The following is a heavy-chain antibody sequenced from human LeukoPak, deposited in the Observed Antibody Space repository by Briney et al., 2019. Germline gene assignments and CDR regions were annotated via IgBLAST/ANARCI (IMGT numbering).Heavy chain of an antibody. J-gene: IGHJ6*02. V-gene: IGHV1-46*01. Sequence: ASVTVSFKASGYTFTIYYMHWVRQAPGQGLEWMGIINPSGGSTSYAQKFQGRVTMTRDTSTSTVYMELSSLRSEDTAVYYCARDTATDYGMDVWGQGTTVTVSS. CDR2: INPSGGST. CDR3: ARDTATDYGMDV. D-gene: IGHD5-18*01. CDR1: GYTFTIYY.